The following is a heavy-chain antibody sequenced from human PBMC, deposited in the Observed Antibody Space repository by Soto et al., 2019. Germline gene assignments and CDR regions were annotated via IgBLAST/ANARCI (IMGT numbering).Heavy chain of an antibody. J-gene: IGHJ5*02. CDR1: VGSISRGGYY. D-gene: IGHD2-21*01. Sequence: QVQLQESGPGLVKPSRTPSLTCTVSVGSISRGGYYWSWIRQHPGKGLEWIGYIYYSGSTYYNPSLKSRVTISVDTSKNQFSLKLSSVTAADAAVYYCARAPDSKNLFDPWGQGTLVTVSS. V-gene: IGHV4-31*03. CDR2: IYYSGST. CDR3: ARAPDSKNLFDP.